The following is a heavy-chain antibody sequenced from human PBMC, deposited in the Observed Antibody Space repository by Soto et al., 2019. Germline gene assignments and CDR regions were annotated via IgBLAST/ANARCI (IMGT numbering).Heavy chain of an antibody. CDR3: ARVLTNYDFWSGYFGSWGEEFDP. D-gene: IGHD3-3*01. V-gene: IGHV4-31*03. J-gene: IGHJ5*02. CDR2: IYYSGST. CDR1: GGSISSGGYY. Sequence: LSLTCTVSGGSISSGGYYWSWIRQHPGKGLEWIGYIYYSGSTYYNPSLKSRVTISVDTSKNQFSLKLSSVTAADTAVYYCARVLTNYDFWSGYFGSWGEEFDPWGQGTLVTVSS.